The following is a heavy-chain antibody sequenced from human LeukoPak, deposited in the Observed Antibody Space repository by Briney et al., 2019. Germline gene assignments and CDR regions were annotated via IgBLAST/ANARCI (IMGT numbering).Heavy chain of an antibody. J-gene: IGHJ4*02. CDR3: AKDWDIVVVPAAETFDY. CDR2: IRYDGSNK. CDR1: GFTFSSYG. D-gene: IGHD2-2*01. V-gene: IGHV3-30*02. Sequence: GGSLRLSCAASGFTFSSYGMHWVRQAPGKGLEWVAFIRYDGSNKYYADSVKGRFTISRDNSKNTLYLQMNSLRAEDTAVYYCAKDWDIVVVPAAETFDYWGQGTLVTVSS.